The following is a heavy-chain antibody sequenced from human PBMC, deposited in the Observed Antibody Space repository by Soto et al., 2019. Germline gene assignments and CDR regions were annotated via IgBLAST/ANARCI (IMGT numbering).Heavy chain of an antibody. D-gene: IGHD4-4*01. J-gene: IGHJ6*02. CDR2: IWYDGSNK. CDR1: GFTFSSYG. Sequence: PGGSLRLSCAASGFTFSSYGMHWVRQAPGKGLEWVAVIWYDGSNKYYADSVKGRFTISRDNSKNTLYLQMNSLRAEDTAVYYCARDLERFLRPTYSNYGYYYYYYGMAVWGQGTTVTVSS. V-gene: IGHV3-33*01. CDR3: ARDLERFLRPTYSNYGYYYYYYGMAV.